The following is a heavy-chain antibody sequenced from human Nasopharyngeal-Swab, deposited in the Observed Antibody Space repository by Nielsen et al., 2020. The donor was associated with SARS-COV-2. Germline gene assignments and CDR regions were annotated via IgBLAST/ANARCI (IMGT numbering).Heavy chain of an antibody. D-gene: IGHD2-8*01. CDR2: IKHNSGDT. CDR3: ARDDGDVPGVTGSGPPGGF. Sequence: ASVKVSCKASGFTFTNYYIHWVRQAPGQGLEWMGRIKHNSGDTNYAQNFQGRVTMTRDTSIKTAYMELDSLRSDDTAVYYCARDDGDVPGVTGSGPPGGFWGQGTLVTVSS. J-gene: IGHJ4*02. V-gene: IGHV1-2*06. CDR1: GFTFTNYY.